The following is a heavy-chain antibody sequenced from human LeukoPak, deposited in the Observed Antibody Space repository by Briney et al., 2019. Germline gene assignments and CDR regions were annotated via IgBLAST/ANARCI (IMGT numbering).Heavy chain of an antibody. CDR3: AKVDEGRDFWSGYYYDAFDI. J-gene: IGHJ3*02. CDR1: GFTFSDYY. D-gene: IGHD3-3*01. V-gene: IGHV3-11*01. Sequence: KPGGSLRLSCAASGFTFSDYYMSWIRQAPGKGLEWVSYISSSGSTIYYADSVKGRFTISRDNSKNTLYLQMNSLRAEDTAVYYCAKVDEGRDFWSGYYYDAFDIWGQGTMVTVSS. CDR2: ISSSGSTI.